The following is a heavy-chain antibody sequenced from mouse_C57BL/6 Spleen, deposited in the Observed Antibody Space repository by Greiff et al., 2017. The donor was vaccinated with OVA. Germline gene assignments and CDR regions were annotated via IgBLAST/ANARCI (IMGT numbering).Heavy chain of an antibody. CDR1: GFNIKNTY. CDR3: ARSYYYGSSSFDY. Sequence: VQLKESVAELVRPGASVKLSCTASGFNIKNTYMHWVKQRPEQGLEWIGRIDPANGNTKYAPKFQGKATITADTSSNTAYLQLSSLTSEDTAIYYCARSYYYGSSSFDYWGQGTTLTVSS. CDR2: IDPANGNT. D-gene: IGHD1-1*01. V-gene: IGHV14-3*01. J-gene: IGHJ2*01.